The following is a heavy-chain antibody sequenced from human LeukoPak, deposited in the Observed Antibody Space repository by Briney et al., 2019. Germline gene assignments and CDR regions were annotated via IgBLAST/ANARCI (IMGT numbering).Heavy chain of an antibody. D-gene: IGHD1/OR15-1a*01. J-gene: IGHJ4*02. CDR1: GFTFSGSW. Sequence: GGSLRLSCAASGFTFSGSWMTWVRQAPGKGLEWVAHIKEDGSDKYYVDSVTGRFTISRDNTKNSLYLQMSSLRAEDTAVYYCATWNSDWEFAYWGQGTLVSVSS. CDR3: ATWNSDWEFAY. CDR2: IKEDGSDK. V-gene: IGHV3-7*05.